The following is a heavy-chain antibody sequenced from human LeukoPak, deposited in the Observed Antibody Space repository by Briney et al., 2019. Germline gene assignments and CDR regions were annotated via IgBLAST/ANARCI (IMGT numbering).Heavy chain of an antibody. D-gene: IGHD6-19*01. J-gene: IGHJ4*02. CDR3: ARETEVPGGRSWDF. Sequence: SETLSLTCTVSGGSFSSSGYYWGWIRQPPGKGLEWIGSINYSGSTYYNPSLKSRVTISVDTSKNQFSLKLRSVTAADTAVYYCARETEVPGGRSWDFWGQGTLVTVSS. V-gene: IGHV4-39*07. CDR2: INYSGST. CDR1: GGSFSSSGYY.